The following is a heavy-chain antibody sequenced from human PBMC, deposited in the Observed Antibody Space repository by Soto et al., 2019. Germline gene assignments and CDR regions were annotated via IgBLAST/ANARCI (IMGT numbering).Heavy chain of an antibody. Sequence: EVQLVESGGGLVQPGGSLRLSCAASGFTVSSYWMHWVRQAPGKGLEWVSRINDDGRRTSYADSVKGRFTISRDNAKNTLYLQMNRLRDDDTAIYYCARRHRPSDTSDYWGQGPLVTVSS. CDR1: GFTVSSYW. CDR2: INDDGRRT. J-gene: IGHJ4*02. V-gene: IGHV3-74*01. CDR3: ARRHRPSDTSDY.